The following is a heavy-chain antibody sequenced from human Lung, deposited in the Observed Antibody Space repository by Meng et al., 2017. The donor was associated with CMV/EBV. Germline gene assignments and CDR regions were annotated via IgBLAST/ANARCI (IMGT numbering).Heavy chain of an antibody. J-gene: IGHJ4*02. CDR2: ISSSSGYI. V-gene: IGHV3-21*01. Sequence: GEXXKISCAASGFTFSRYTMNWVRQAPGKGPEWVSSISSSSGYIYYADSVKGRFTISRDNAKNSLFLQMRSLRAEDTAVYYCARDRVPEPPLEWPQLWGENFWGQG. CDR1: GFTFSRYT. CDR3: ARDRVPEPPLEWPQLWGENF. D-gene: IGHD3-3*01.